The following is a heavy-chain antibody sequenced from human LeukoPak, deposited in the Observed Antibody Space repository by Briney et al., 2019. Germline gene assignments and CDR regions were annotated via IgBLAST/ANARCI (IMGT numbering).Heavy chain of an antibody. D-gene: IGHD2-15*01. CDR2: IYYSGST. Sequence: SETLSLTCTVSGGSISSGDYYWSWIRQPPGKGLEWIGYIYYSGSTYYNPSLKSRVTISVDTSKNQFSLKLSSVTAADTAVYYCARGVVAATPSWFDPWGQGTLVTVSS. CDR1: GGSISSGDYY. CDR3: ARGVVAATPSWFDP. V-gene: IGHV4-30-4*01. J-gene: IGHJ5*02.